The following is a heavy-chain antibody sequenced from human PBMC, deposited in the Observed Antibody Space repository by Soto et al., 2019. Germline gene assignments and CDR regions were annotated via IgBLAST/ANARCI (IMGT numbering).Heavy chain of an antibody. V-gene: IGHV4-31*02. Sequence: WTWIRQRPGKGPEWIGYIYHSGRSYYNPSLKSRLTISLDTSQNQFSLNLAFATAADTAVYYCTTIRAYTFWYWGQGAVVTVSS. CDR3: TTIRAYTFWY. CDR2: IYHSGRS. D-gene: IGHD2-21*01. J-gene: IGHJ4*02.